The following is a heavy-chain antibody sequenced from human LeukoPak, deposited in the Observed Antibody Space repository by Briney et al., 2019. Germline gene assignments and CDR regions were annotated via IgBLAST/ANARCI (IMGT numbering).Heavy chain of an antibody. CDR1: GGSISSYY. V-gene: IGHV4-59*01. CDR3: ARSYYYDSSGYPGAFDI. J-gene: IGHJ3*02. D-gene: IGHD3-22*01. Sequence: SETLSLTCTVSGGSISSYYWSWIRQPPGKGLEWIGYIYYSGSTNYNPSLKSRVTISVDTSKNQFSLKLSSVTAADTAVYYCARSYYYDSSGYPGAFDIWGQGTMVTVSS. CDR2: IYYSGST.